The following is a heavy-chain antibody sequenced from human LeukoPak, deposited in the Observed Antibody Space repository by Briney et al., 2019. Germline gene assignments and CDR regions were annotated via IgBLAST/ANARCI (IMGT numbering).Heavy chain of an antibody. CDR1: GFTFDDYA. Sequence: PGRSLRLSCAASGFTFDDYAMHWVRQAPGKGLEWVSGISWNNGSIGYADSVKGRSTISRDNAKNSLYLQMNSLRAEDTALYYCAKDTGFDILTGYYGYWGQGTLVTVSS. J-gene: IGHJ4*02. CDR3: AKDTGFDILTGYYGY. V-gene: IGHV3-9*01. D-gene: IGHD3-9*01. CDR2: ISWNNGSI.